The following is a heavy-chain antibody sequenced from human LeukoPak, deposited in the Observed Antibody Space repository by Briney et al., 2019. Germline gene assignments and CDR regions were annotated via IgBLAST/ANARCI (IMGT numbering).Heavy chain of an antibody. D-gene: IGHD6-13*01. CDR2: IYYTGST. J-gene: IGHJ4*02. CDR3: ARNLIPEQLVLNF. V-gene: IGHV4-59*01. Sequence: SETLSLTCTVSGGSISSYYWNWIRQAPGKGLEWIGYIYYTGSTNKNPSLKSRVTMSVDTSKNQFSLNLKSVTPEDTAVYYCARNLIPEQLVLNFWGQGILVTVSS. CDR1: GGSISSYY.